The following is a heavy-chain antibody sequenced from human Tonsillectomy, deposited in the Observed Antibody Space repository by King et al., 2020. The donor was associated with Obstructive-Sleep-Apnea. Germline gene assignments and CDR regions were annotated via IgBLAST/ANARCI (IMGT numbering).Heavy chain of an antibody. Sequence: VQLVESGAEMKKPGSSVTVSCEASGSTFSTYTFNWVRQAPGQGPVWMGRLIPKLATSNYAQKFQDRVAITADEHTRTVFLEMRNLTSEDTAFYYCATSTGIRSFGSXGQGTLVTVSS. D-gene: IGHD4-17*01. V-gene: IGHV1-69*18. CDR1: GSTFSTYT. CDR3: ATSTGIRSFGS. J-gene: IGHJ4*02. CDR2: LIPKLATS.